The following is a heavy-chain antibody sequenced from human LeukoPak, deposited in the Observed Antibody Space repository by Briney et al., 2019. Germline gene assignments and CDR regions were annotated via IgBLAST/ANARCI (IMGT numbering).Heavy chain of an antibody. D-gene: IGHD1-26*01. V-gene: IGHV3-64*01. CDR2: ISSNGGST. J-gene: IGHJ4*02. CDR1: GFTFSSYA. Sequence: GGSLRLSCAASGFTFSSYAMHWVRQAPGKGLEYVSAISSNGGSTYYANSVKGRFTISRDNSKNTLYLQMNSLRAEDTALYYCARDTVGVTDYWGQGTLVTVSS. CDR3: ARDTVGVTDY.